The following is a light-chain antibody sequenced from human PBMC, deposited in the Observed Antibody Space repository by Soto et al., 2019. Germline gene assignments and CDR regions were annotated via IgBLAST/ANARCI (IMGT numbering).Light chain of an antibody. CDR2: HVT. CDR3: CSLTTSHTYV. J-gene: IGLJ1*01. CDR1: SSDIGHYDY. V-gene: IGLV2-14*03. Sequence: QSALTQPASVSGSPGQSITISCAGTSSDIGHYDYVSWYQQHPGKAPKLMIYHVTYRPSGVSNRYSGSKSGNSASLTISGLQADDEADYYCCSLTTSHTYVFGSGTKVTVL.